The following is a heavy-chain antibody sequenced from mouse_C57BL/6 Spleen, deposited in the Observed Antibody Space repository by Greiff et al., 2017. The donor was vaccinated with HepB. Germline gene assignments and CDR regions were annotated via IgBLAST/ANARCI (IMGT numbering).Heavy chain of an antibody. J-gene: IGHJ4*01. CDR2: INPSNGGT. D-gene: IGHD2-4*01. Sequence: QVQLQQPGTELVKPGASVKLSCKASGYTFTSYWMHWVKQRPGQGLEWIGNINPSNGGTNYNEKFKSKATLTVDKSSRTAYMQLSSLTSEDSGVDYCARERKYDYDGYCYAMDYWGQGTSVTVSS. CDR3: ARERKYDYDGYCYAMDY. CDR1: GYTFTSYW. V-gene: IGHV1-53*01.